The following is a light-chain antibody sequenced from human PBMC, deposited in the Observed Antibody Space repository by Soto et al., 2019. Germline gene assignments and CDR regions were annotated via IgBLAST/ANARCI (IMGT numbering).Light chain of an antibody. Sequence: DIQMTPSPSSPSASVVDRVTITCRASQSISNYLNWYQQKPGKAPKVLIYAASNLQSGVPSRFSGSGSGTDFTLTISSLQPEDFATYYCQKSYSTPINFGQGTRLEIK. CDR1: QSISNY. CDR3: QKSYSTPIN. V-gene: IGKV1-39*01. J-gene: IGKJ5*01. CDR2: AAS.